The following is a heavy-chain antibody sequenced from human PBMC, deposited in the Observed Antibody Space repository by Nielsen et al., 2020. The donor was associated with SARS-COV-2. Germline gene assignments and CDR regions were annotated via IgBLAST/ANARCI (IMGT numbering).Heavy chain of an antibody. CDR1: GGSISSSSDD. V-gene: IGHV4-39*01. Sequence: SETLSLTCTVSGGSISSSSDDWGWIRQPPGKGLEWIGSIYYSGSTYYNPSLKSRVTISVDTSKNQFSLKLSSVTAADTAVYYCARQKQQLTPQDYWGQGTLVTVSS. J-gene: IGHJ4*02. CDR3: ARQKQQLTPQDY. CDR2: IYYSGST. D-gene: IGHD6-13*01.